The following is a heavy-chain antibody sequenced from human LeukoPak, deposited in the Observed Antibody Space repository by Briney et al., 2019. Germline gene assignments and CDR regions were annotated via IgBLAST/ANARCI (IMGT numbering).Heavy chain of an antibody. CDR2: IYTSGST. CDR1: GGSISSGSYY. Sequence: PSETLSLTCTVSGGSISSGSYYWSWIRQPAGKGLERIGRIYTSGSTNYNPSLKSRVTISVDTSKNQFSLKLSSVTAADTAVYYCARSLHGYGFDYWGQGTLVTVSS. CDR3: ARSLHGYGFDY. D-gene: IGHD5-18*01. J-gene: IGHJ4*02. V-gene: IGHV4-61*02.